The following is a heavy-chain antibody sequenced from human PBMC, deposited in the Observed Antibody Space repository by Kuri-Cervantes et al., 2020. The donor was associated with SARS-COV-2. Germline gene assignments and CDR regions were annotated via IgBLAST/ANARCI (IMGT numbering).Heavy chain of an antibody. Sequence: GSLRLSCTVSGDSISSNGDYWGWIRQPPGTGLEYIGSIYYSGGTHYNPSLKSRVTTSVDTSNNQFSLKLTSLTAADTAVYYCARVAYSYDSSGLVTSYYFDYWGQGILVTVSS. CDR2: IYYSGGT. D-gene: IGHD3-22*01. CDR1: GDSISSNGDY. J-gene: IGHJ4*02. V-gene: IGHV4-39*01. CDR3: ARVAYSYDSSGLVTSYYFDY.